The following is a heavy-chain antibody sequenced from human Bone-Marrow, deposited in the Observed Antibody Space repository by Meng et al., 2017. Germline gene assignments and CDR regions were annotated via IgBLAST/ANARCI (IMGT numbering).Heavy chain of an antibody. CDR3: ARGRWDGYCSGGSCYLLDY. CDR2: MYYSGST. Sequence: GSLRLSCTVSGGSISTYYWGWIRQPPGKGLEWIGSMYYSGSTYYNPSLKGRVAISLDTSKTQFSLRLSSVTAADTAVYYCARGRWDGYCSGGSCYLLDYWGQGTLVTVSS. CDR1: GGSISTYY. J-gene: IGHJ4*02. D-gene: IGHD2-15*01. V-gene: IGHV4-39*07.